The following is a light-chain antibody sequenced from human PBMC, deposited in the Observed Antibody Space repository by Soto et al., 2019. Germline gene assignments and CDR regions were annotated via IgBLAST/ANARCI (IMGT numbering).Light chain of an antibody. CDR1: SSDVGGYKY. V-gene: IGLV2-14*01. CDR3: NSYTRSGTFNWV. CDR2: EVS. Sequence: QSAPTQPASVSGSPEQSITIPCTGTSSDVGGYKYVSWYQQHPGKAPKLIIFEVSNRPSGVSNRFSGSKSGNTASLTISGLQAEDEADYYCNSYTRSGTFNWVFGGGTKLTVL. J-gene: IGLJ3*02.